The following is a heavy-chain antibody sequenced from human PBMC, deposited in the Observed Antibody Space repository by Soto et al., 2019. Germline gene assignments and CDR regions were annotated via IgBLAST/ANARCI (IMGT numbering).Heavy chain of an antibody. CDR1: GGSFSGFY. CDR2: INHSGSS. D-gene: IGHD2-21*01. J-gene: IGHJ2*01. Sequence: SETLSLTCAVHGGSFSGFYWTWIRQPPGKGLEWIGEINHSGSSNYNPPLKSRVTMSLDTSRNQFSLSLNSVTAADTAVDYRARIAGPWYGDLWGRGTLVTVSS. CDR3: ARIAGPWYGDL. V-gene: IGHV4-34*01.